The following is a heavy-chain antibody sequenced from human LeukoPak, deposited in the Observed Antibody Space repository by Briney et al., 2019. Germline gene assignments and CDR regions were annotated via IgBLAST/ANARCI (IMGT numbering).Heavy chain of an antibody. V-gene: IGHV3-48*01. Sequence: PGWALTLPCPASGLTFSSYSLNLLGLAPAAAREWASYISSNSSTIYYADSVKGRFTISRDNAKNSLYLQMNSLRAEDTAVYYCARDELTGHRGAFDIWGQGTMVTVSS. CDR1: GLTFSSYS. CDR2: ISSNSSTI. D-gene: IGHD3-9*01. J-gene: IGHJ3*02. CDR3: ARDELTGHRGAFDI.